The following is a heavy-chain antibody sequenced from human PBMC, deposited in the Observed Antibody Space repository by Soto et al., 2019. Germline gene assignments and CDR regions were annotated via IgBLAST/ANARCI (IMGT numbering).Heavy chain of an antibody. J-gene: IGHJ5*02. D-gene: IGHD2-15*01. Sequence: SETLSLTCTVSGGSISSYYWSWIRQPPGKGLEWIGYIYYSGSTDYNPSLKSRVTISVDTSKNQFSLKLSSVTAADTAVYYCARLRDGYSQTESWFDPWGQGTLVTVS. CDR2: IYYSGST. CDR1: GGSISSYY. V-gene: IGHV4-59*01. CDR3: ARLRDGYSQTESWFDP.